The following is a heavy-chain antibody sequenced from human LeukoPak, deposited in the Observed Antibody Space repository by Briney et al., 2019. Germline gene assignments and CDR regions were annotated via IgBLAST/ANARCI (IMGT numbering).Heavy chain of an antibody. CDR3: AKGRIAVAGTGYYFDY. D-gene: IGHD6-19*01. V-gene: IGHV3-33*06. J-gene: IGHJ4*02. Sequence: PGGSLRLSCAASGFTVSSYGMHWVRQAPGKGLEWEAVIWYDGSNNYYADSVKGRFTISRDNSKNTLYMQMNSLRAEDTAVYYCAKGRIAVAGTGYYFDYWGQGTLVTVSS. CDR2: IWYDGSNN. CDR1: GFTVSSYG.